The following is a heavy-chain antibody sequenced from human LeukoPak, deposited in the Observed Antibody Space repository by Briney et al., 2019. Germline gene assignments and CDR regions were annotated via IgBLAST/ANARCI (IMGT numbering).Heavy chain of an antibody. CDR3: ARVGRNYDFDF. CDR1: EYAFTAYH. Sequence: ASVKVSSKASEYAFTAYHIHWVRQAPGQGLEWMGWINPNSGGTRYAQKFEGRVSMTRDTSITTAYMELRRLTSDDAAIYYCARVGRNYDFDFWGQGTLVTVSS. CDR2: INPNSGGT. D-gene: IGHD3-16*01. V-gene: IGHV1-2*02. J-gene: IGHJ4*02.